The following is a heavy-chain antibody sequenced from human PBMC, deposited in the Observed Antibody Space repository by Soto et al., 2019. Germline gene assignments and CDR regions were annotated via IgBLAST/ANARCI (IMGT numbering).Heavy chain of an antibody. D-gene: IGHD3-10*01. CDR2: VHHSWGS. V-gene: IGHV4-59*08. CDR3: ARQGFGPLHGLVEV. Sequence: QVQLQESGPGLVKPSETLSLSCTVSGGSISSHYWSWFRQSPGKRMEWIGYVHHSWGSSYNPSLQGRVAISLDTSKSQFSRKVTSVTATDTAVYYCARQGFGPLHGLVEVWGQGTTVTVSS. J-gene: IGHJ6*02. CDR1: GGSISSHY.